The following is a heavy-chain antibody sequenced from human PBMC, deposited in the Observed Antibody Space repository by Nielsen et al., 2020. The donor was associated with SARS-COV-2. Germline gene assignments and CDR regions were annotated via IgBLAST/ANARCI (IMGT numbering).Heavy chain of an antibody. CDR3: ARQPRSIISNWFDP. CDR2: IDPTDSHT. CDR1: GYTFRNYA. D-gene: IGHD1-14*01. J-gene: IGHJ5*02. Sequence: KVSCKASGYTFRNYALHWVRQMPGKGLEWMGNIDPTDSHTNYSPSFQGHVTISADKSITTAYLQWSSLEASDSAMYYCARQPRSIISNWFDPWGQGTLVTVST. V-gene: IGHV5-10-1*01.